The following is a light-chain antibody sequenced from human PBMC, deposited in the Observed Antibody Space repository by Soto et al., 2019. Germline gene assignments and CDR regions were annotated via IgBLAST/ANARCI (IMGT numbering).Light chain of an antibody. V-gene: IGLV1-40*01. CDR2: SDN. J-gene: IGLJ2*01. Sequence: QSVLTQPPSVSGAPGQRVTISCTGSSSNIGAGHDVHWYQQFPGTAPKVVIYSDNNRPSGVPDRFSGSKSGTSASLAITGLRAEDEAYYYCQAYDRGLSATVFGGGTKLTVL. CDR1: SSNIGAGHD. CDR3: QAYDRGLSATV.